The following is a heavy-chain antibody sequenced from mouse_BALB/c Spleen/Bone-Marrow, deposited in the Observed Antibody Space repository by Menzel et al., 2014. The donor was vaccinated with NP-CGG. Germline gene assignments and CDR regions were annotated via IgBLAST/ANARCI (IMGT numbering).Heavy chain of an antibody. J-gene: IGHJ3*01. CDR1: GYTSTDYY. Sequence: VQLQQSGPELVKPGASVKISCKASGYTSTDYYINWVKQKPGQGLEWIGWIYPGSGNTKYNEKFKGKATLTVDTSSSTAYMQLSGLTSEDTAVYFCARSGNWCWFAYWGQGTLVTVSA. V-gene: IGHV1-84*02. CDR3: ARSGNWCWFAY. D-gene: IGHD4-1*01. CDR2: IYPGSGNT.